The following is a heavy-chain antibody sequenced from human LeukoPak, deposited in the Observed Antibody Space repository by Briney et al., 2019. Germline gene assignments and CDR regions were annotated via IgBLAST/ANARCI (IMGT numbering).Heavy chain of an antibody. Sequence: GGSLRLSCAASGFTFNNYAMTWVRQAPGKGLEWVSAISGGGSTYYADSVKGRFTISRDNSKNALYLQMNSLRAEDTAIYSCANPGWEPYASLVFEIGGKGKRATVFS. CDR1: GFTFNNYA. CDR3: ANPGWEPYASLVFEI. D-gene: IGHD1-26*01. J-gene: IGHJ3*02. CDR2: ISGGGST. V-gene: IGHV3-23*01.